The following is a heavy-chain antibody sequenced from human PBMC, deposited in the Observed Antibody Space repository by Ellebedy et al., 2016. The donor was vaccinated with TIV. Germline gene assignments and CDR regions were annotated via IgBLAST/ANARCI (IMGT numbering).Heavy chain of an antibody. CDR1: GDSLSSSSSY. Sequence: SETLSLTCTVSGDSLSSSSSYWGWIRQPPGKGLEWIGSIYYSGSTYYSSSFKSRVSISVDTSHNHFSLKLTSVTAADTAVYYCARASFYDVDLSGWYFDFWGRGTLVTVSS. D-gene: IGHD3-10*02. CDR3: ARASFYDVDLSGWYFDF. CDR2: IYYSGST. V-gene: IGHV4-39*02. J-gene: IGHJ2*01.